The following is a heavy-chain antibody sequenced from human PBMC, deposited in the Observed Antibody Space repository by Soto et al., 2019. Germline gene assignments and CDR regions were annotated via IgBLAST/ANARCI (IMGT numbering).Heavy chain of an antibody. Sequence: EESLNISCKGSGYTFTDYWIGWVRQLPGKGLELMGIIYPGDSDTRYSPSFQGHVTITVDKSTNTAYLQWNTLRASDTAMYYCARHLSDFRYYYYAQDVGGQGPTVNVSS. CDR2: IYPGDSDT. CDR3: ARHLSDFRYYYYAQDV. V-gene: IGHV5-51*01. D-gene: IGHD2-21*01. J-gene: IGHJ6*02. CDR1: GYTFTDYW.